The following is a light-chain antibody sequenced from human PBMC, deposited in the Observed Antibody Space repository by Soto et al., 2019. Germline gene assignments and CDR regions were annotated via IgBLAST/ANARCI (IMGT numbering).Light chain of an antibody. CDR2: LGQ. V-gene: IGKV2-28*01. J-gene: IGKJ3*01. CDR1: EALLHSDRFNY. CDR3: MQALQRPRT. Sequence: VLTPSRLPLPVPPGEPASISCRSSEALLHSDRFNYLDLYLQRPGQSPQLLILLGQTRASEVTDRFSGSGSGTDFTLKISRVEAEDVRVYYCMQALQRPRTFGHRTQVY.